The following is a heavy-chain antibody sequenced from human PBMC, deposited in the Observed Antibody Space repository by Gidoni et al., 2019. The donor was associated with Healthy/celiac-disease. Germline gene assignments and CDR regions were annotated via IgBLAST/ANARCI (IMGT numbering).Heavy chain of an antibody. CDR2: INPNSGGT. CDR1: GYTFTGYY. CDR3: AREGIVATETGPN. D-gene: IGHD5-12*01. V-gene: IGHV1-2*06. Sequence: VQLVQSGAEVKKPGDSVKVSCKASGYTFTGYYMHWVRQAPGQVIEWMGRINPNSGGTNYAQKFQGRVTMTSDTSISTAYMELSRLRSDDTAVYYCAREGIVATETGPNLGQGTLVTVSS. J-gene: IGHJ4*02.